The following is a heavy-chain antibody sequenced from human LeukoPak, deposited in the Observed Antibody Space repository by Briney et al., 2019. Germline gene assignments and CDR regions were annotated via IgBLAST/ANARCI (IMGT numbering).Heavy chain of an antibody. CDR2: INHSGST. D-gene: IGHD1-14*01. J-gene: IGHJ4*02. Sequence: SETLSLTCAVYGGSFSGYYWSWIRQPPGKGLEWIGEINHSGSTNYNPSLKSQVTISVDTSKNQFSLKLSSVTAADTAVYYCARGPLSRIRRNYFDYWGQGTLVTVSS. CDR3: ARGPLSRIRRNYFDY. CDR1: GGSFSGYY. V-gene: IGHV4-34*01.